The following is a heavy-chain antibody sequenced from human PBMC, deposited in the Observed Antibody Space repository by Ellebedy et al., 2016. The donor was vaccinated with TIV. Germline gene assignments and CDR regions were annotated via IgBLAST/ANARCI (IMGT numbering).Heavy chain of an antibody. CDR2: IYYNSEST. V-gene: IGHV4-39*07. J-gene: IGHJ5*01. CDR1: GGSISTNKYY. Sequence: SETLSLTCAVSGGSISTNKYYWGWIRQPPGKGLEWIGSIYYNSESTYYNPSLKSQVTISVDTSKNQFSLELSSVTAADTAVYYCAKDRQVHWYNSWGQGTLVIVSS. CDR3: AKDRQVHWYNS.